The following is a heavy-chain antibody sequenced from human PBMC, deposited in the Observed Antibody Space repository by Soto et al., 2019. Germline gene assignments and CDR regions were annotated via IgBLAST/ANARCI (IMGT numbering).Heavy chain of an antibody. CDR3: SGGTEGYNHFDY. J-gene: IGHJ4*02. D-gene: IGHD5-12*01. Sequence: SETLSITCAVYGGSFSGYYWTWIRQSPAKGLEWIGEINDRGNTNYDPSLKSRVTISVDTSKNQFSLKLTSVTAADTAVYSCSGGTEGYNHFDYWGLGTLVTVSS. CDR1: GGSFSGYY. CDR2: INDRGNT. V-gene: IGHV4-34*01.